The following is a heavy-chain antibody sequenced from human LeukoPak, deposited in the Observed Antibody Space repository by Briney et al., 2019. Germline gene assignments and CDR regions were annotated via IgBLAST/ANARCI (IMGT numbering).Heavy chain of an antibody. Sequence: GGSLRLSCAASGFTFSSYAMSWVRQAPGKGLEWVSAISGSGGSTYYADSVKGRFTISRDNSKNTLYLQMNSLRAEDTAVYYCAKAHDYYYYYGMDVWGQGTTATVSS. V-gene: IGHV3-23*01. J-gene: IGHJ6*02. CDR3: AKAHDYYYYYGMDV. CDR2: ISGSGGST. CDR1: GFTFSSYA.